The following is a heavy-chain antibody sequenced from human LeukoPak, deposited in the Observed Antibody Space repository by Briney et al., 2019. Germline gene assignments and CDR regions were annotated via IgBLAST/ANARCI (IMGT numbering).Heavy chain of an antibody. Sequence: GGSLRLSCAASGFTFSSYWMHWVRQAPGKGLVWVSRISTDGSDPSYADSVKGRFTISRDNAKSTLYLQMNSLRGEDTAVYYCVRAGGGSYDYWGQGTLVTVSS. V-gene: IGHV3-74*01. CDR3: VRAGGGSYDY. CDR2: ISTDGSDP. CDR1: GFTFSSYW. J-gene: IGHJ4*02. D-gene: IGHD1-26*01.